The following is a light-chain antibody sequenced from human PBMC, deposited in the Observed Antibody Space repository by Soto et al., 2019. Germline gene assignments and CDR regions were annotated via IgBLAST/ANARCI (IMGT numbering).Light chain of an antibody. Sequence: QSALTQPASVSGSPGQSITISCTGTSSDVGGYDYVSWYQHHPGKAPKLMIYEVSNRPSGVSNRFSGSKSGNTASLTISGLQAEDDADYYCSSFTGSSTVFGGGTKLTVL. CDR1: SSDVGGYDY. CDR2: EVS. CDR3: SSFTGSSTV. J-gene: IGLJ2*01. V-gene: IGLV2-14*01.